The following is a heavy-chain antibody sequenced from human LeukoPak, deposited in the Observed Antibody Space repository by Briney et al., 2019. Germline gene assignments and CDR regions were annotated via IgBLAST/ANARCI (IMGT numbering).Heavy chain of an antibody. CDR3: ARDPYYYDSSGYYPGLDY. CDR2: INTDGSST. CDR1: GFTFSSYW. Sequence: GGSLRLCCAASGFTFSSYWMHWVRQAPGKGLVWVSRINTDGSSTSYADSVKGRFTISRDNAKNTLYLQMNSLRAEDTAVYYCARDPYYYDSSGYYPGLDYWGQGTLVTVSS. J-gene: IGHJ4*02. V-gene: IGHV3-74*01. D-gene: IGHD3-22*01.